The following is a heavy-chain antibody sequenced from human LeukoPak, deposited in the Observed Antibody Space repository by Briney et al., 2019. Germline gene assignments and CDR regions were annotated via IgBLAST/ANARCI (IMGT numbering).Heavy chain of an antibody. D-gene: IGHD4/OR15-4a*01. Sequence: GGSLRLACAASGFTFSSYGMHWVRQAPGKGLEWVAFIRYDGSNKYYADSVKGRFTISRDNSKNTLYLQMNSLRAEDTAVYYCAKLALTMVFYYYMDVWGKGTTVTISS. V-gene: IGHV3-30*02. CDR3: AKLALTMVFYYYMDV. J-gene: IGHJ6*03. CDR2: IRYDGSNK. CDR1: GFTFSSYG.